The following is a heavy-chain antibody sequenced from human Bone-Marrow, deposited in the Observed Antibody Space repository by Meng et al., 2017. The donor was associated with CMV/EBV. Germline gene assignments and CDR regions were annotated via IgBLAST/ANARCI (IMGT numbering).Heavy chain of an antibody. J-gene: IGHJ6*02. CDR1: GFTFSSFA. V-gene: IGHV3-30*04. CDR3: PRWGQLVNYGMDV. D-gene: IGHD6-6*01. CDR2: ISYDGSNK. Sequence: GGSLRLSCAASGFTFSSFAMHWVRQAPGKGLEWVAVISYDGSNKYYADSVKGRFTISRDNSKNTLYLQMNSLRAEDTALYYCPRWGQLVNYGMDVWGQGTTVTVSS.